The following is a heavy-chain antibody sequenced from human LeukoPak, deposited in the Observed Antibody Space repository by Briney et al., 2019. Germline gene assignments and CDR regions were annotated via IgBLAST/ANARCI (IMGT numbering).Heavy chain of an antibody. Sequence: GGSLRLSCAASGFTFSDYYMSWVRQAPGKGLDWVSAISGSGGNTYYADSVKGRFTISRDNSKNTLYLQMNSLRAEDTAVYYCAKDQYGGNPQYYFDYWGQGTLVTVSS. D-gene: IGHD4-23*01. CDR1: GFTFSDYY. CDR3: AKDQYGGNPQYYFDY. V-gene: IGHV3-23*01. CDR2: ISGSGGNT. J-gene: IGHJ4*02.